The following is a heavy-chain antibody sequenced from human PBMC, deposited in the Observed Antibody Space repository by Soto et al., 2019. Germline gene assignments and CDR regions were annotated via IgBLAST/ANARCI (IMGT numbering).Heavy chain of an antibody. Sequence: GGSLRLSCAASGFGFSTHALSWVRQAPGKGLEWLSSITNTGITTHYADSVKGRFTIYRENSRNTLHLQMNNLRVDDTDVYYCAKGFDYGDTKHIDNWGQATLVTVSS. CDR1: GFGFSTHA. D-gene: IGHD4-17*01. V-gene: IGHV3-23*01. CDR3: AKGFDYGDTKHIDN. CDR2: ITNTGITT. J-gene: IGHJ4*02.